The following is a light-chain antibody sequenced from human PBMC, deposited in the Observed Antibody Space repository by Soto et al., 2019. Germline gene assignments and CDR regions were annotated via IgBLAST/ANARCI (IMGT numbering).Light chain of an antibody. Sequence: QSALTQPASVSGSPGQSITISCTGTSSDVGSYNLVSWYQQHPGKAPKLMIYEGSKRPPGVSNRVCGSKSGNTASLTISGLRAEDEADYYCCSYAGSSTFVVFGGGTKLTVL. V-gene: IGLV2-23*01. CDR1: SSDVGSYNL. CDR2: EGS. CDR3: CSYAGSSTFVV. J-gene: IGLJ2*01.